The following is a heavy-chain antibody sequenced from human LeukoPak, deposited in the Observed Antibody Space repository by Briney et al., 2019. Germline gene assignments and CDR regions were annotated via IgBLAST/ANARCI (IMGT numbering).Heavy chain of an antibody. J-gene: IGHJ4*02. D-gene: IGHD3-3*01. CDR1: GFTFSDYS. V-gene: IGHV3-21*04. CDR3: AKGIRSGFYTGFED. CDR2: ISAGSNYI. Sequence: GGSLRLSCAASGFTFSDYSMNWVRQAPGKGLEWVSSISAGSNYIYYGDSVKGRFTISRDNAKNSLYLQMSSLRAEDTALYYCAKGIRSGFYTGFEDWGQGTLVTVSS.